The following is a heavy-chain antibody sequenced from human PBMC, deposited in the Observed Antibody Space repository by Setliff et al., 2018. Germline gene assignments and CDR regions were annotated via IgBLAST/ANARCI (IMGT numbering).Heavy chain of an antibody. CDR1: GFTFSRYD. V-gene: IGHV3-48*01. CDR2: IANGGSPI. CDR3: VSGHASGTRGY. D-gene: IGHD1-26*01. J-gene: IGHJ4*02. Sequence: GGSLRLSCAASGFTFSRYDIHWVRQVTGKGLEWLSYIANGGSPIYYADSVKGRFTISRDNAKNSVYLQMNSLRVEDTAVYYCVSGHASGTRGYWGQGTLVTVSS.